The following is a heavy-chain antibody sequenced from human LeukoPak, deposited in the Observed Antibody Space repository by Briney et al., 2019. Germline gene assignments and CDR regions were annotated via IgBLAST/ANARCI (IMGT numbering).Heavy chain of an antibody. V-gene: IGHV4-34*01. CDR1: GGSFSGYY. Sequence: SETLSLTCAVYGGSFSGYYWSWIRQPPGKGLEWIGEINHSGSTNYNPSLKSRVTISVDRSKNQFSLKLSSVTAADTAVYYCARYWGPYYFDYWGQGTLVTVSS. CDR3: ARYWGPYYFDY. J-gene: IGHJ4*02. D-gene: IGHD7-27*01. CDR2: INHSGST.